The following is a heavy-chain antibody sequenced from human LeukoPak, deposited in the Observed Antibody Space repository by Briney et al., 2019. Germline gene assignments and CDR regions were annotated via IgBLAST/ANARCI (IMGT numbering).Heavy chain of an antibody. CDR2: IYSDGDT. V-gene: IGHV3-66*02. Sequence: GGSLRLSCVASGFVVSNNYMSWVRQAPGKGLKWVSVIYSDGDTHYADSVKGRFIIFRDNSKNTLYLQMNSLRLDDTGVYYCAILPGYWGQGTLVTVSS. CDR3: AILPGY. J-gene: IGHJ4*02. CDR1: GFVVSNNY.